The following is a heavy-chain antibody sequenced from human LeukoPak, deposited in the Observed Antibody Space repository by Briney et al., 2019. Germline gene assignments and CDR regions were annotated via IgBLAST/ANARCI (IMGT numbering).Heavy chain of an antibody. D-gene: IGHD6-19*01. J-gene: IGHJ4*02. CDR2: TYHSGST. CDR1: GGSMRDYY. CDR3: ARRRQWLDFDY. V-gene: IGHV4-59*08. Sequence: SETLSLTCTVSGGSMRDYYRSWIRQPPGKGLEWIGYTYHSGSTDYNPSLKSRVTMSVDTSKNQFSLKLTSVTAADTAVYYCARRRQWLDFDYWGQGTLVTVSS.